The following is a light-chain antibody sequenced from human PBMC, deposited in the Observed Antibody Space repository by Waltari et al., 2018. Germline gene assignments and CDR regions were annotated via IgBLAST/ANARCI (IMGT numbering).Light chain of an antibody. V-gene: IGKV3-20*01. J-gene: IGKJ1*01. CDR1: PSIGKY. Sequence: DIVLTQFPGTLSLSAGERATLSCRASPSIGKYLAWYQLRPGQAPRLLIYDAYIRVAGIPDRFSGSGSGTDFSLTISRLEPDDFAMYYCQHYVRLPVTFGQGTKVEIK. CDR3: QHYVRLPVT. CDR2: DAY.